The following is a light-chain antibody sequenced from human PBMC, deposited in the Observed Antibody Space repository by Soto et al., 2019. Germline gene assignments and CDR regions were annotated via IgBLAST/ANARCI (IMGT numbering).Light chain of an antibody. J-gene: IGLJ1*01. CDR3: QSYDSTLSARYV. CDR1: SSNIGADYD. V-gene: IGLV1-40*01. Sequence: QSGLTQPPSVSGAPGQRVTISCTGSSSNIGADYDVHWYQQRPGTAPKLLIFGNNNRPSGVPDRFSGSKSGTSASLAITGLQAEDEGDYYCQSYDSTLSARYVFGTGTKVTVL. CDR2: GNN.